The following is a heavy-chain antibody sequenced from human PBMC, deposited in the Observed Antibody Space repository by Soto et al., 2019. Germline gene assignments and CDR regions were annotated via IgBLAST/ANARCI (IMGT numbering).Heavy chain of an antibody. CDR3: GRGMIGTSRHTDSDY. V-gene: IGHV4-39*01. Sequence: SETLSLTGSVSGASISSRDYYWGWIRQTPGKGLEWIGNIDYNGVTYYNPSLKSRVTVSKDTSKNQSSLKVASVTAADTAIYYCGRGMIGTSRHTDSDYWGQGTQVTVSS. CDR1: GASISSRDYY. CDR2: IDYNGVT. D-gene: IGHD2-2*01. J-gene: IGHJ4*02.